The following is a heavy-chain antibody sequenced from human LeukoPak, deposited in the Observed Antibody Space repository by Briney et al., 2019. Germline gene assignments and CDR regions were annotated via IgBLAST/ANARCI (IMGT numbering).Heavy chain of an antibody. D-gene: IGHD3-22*01. V-gene: IGHV1-46*01. Sequence: AASVKVSCKASGYTFTSYYIHWVRQAPGHGPEWMGIFNPSGGSSTYAQKFQGRVTITRDRSASTAYMELSSLRSEDTAVYYCARDYYDSSGYDAFDIWGQGTMVTVSS. CDR1: GYTFTSYY. J-gene: IGHJ3*02. CDR3: ARDYYDSSGYDAFDI. CDR2: FNPSGGSS.